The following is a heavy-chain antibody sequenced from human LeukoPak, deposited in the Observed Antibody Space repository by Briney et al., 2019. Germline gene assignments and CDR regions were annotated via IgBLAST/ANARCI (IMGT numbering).Heavy chain of an antibody. CDR1: GFTFSSFG. CDR3: AKDLAWNYCIDY. CDR2: ISYDGSDK. D-gene: IGHD1-7*01. Sequence: GGSLRLSCAASGFTFSSFGIHWVRQAPGKGLEWVALISYDGSDKFYADSVKGRVTISRDNSKNTLYLQMNSLSPEDTAVYYCAKDLAWNYCIDYWGQGTLVTVSS. V-gene: IGHV3-30*18. J-gene: IGHJ4*02.